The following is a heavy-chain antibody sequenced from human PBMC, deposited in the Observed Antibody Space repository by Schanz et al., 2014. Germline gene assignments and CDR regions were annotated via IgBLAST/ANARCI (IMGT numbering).Heavy chain of an antibody. V-gene: IGHV3-74*02. CDR2: INSVGSNT. CDR3: ARPALWFGDNCFDP. Sequence: VQLVESGGGVVQPGRSLRLSCVASGFTFSSHWMHWVRQDPGKGLVWVARINSVGSNTDYADSVTGRFTISRDNAKNTLYLQMNSLRAEDTAVYYCARPALWFGDNCFDPWGQGTLVTVSS. CDR1: GFTFSSHW. J-gene: IGHJ5*02. D-gene: IGHD3-10*01.